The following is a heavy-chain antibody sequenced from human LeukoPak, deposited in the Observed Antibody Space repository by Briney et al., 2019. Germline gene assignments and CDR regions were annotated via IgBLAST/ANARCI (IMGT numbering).Heavy chain of an antibody. CDR2: INHSGTT. J-gene: IGHJ4*02. CDR1: GGSFSGYY. CDR3: ARAPRRYFDWLGFDY. Sequence: SETLSLTCAVYGGSFSGYYWSWIRQPPGKGLEWIGEINHSGTTNYNPSLKSRVTLSVDTSKNQFSLKLSSVTAADTAVYYCARAPRRYFDWLGFDYWGQGALVTVSS. D-gene: IGHD3-9*01. V-gene: IGHV4-34*01.